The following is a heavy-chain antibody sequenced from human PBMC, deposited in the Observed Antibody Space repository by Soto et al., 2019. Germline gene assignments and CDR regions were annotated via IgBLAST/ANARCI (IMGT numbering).Heavy chain of an antibody. CDR1: GYTFSNYA. J-gene: IGHJ4*02. D-gene: IGHD1-26*01. CDR2: INTGNGNT. Sequence: GASVKVSCKASGYTFSNYAIHWVRQAPGQRLEWMGWINTGNGNTKYSQKFQGRVTISRDTSASTAYMELSSLRSEDTAVYYCARLSGSYNDRYFDYWGQGTLVTVSS. CDR3: ARLSGSYNDRYFDY. V-gene: IGHV1-3*04.